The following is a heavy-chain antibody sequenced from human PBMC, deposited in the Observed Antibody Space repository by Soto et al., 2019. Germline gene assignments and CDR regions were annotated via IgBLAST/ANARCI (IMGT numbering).Heavy chain of an antibody. CDR2: IKQDGSEK. CDR1: GFTFSSYW. Sequence: EVQLVESGGGLVQPGGSLRLSCAASGFTFSSYWMSWVRQAPGKGLEWVANIKQDGSEKYYVDSVKGRFTISRDNAKNSLYLQMNSLRAEDTAVYYCARHIATPGVAFDIWGQGTMVTVSS. D-gene: IGHD6-13*01. CDR3: ARHIATPGVAFDI. J-gene: IGHJ3*02. V-gene: IGHV3-7*05.